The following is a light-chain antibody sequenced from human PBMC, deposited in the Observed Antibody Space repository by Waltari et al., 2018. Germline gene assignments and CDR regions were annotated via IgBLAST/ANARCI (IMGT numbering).Light chain of an antibody. CDR1: RSHSHYA. V-gene: IGLV4-69*01. CDR3: QTGGFGIWV. Sequence: QLLLTHTPSDSASLGASVHLTCTASRSHSHYAIAWHQQHPPKGPLYLMKVNSDGSHIKGDGIPDRFSGSSSGAERYLIISSLQAEDEADYYCQTGGFGIWVFGGGTTLTVL. J-gene: IGLJ3*02. CDR2: VNSDGSH.